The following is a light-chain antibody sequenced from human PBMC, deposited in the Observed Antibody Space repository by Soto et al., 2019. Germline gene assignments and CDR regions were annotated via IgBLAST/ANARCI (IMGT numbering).Light chain of an antibody. CDR2: DAS. CDR3: QRYGSLPWT. V-gene: IGKV3-20*01. CDR1: ESVVSSY. J-gene: IGKJ1*01. Sequence: EIVLTQSTGTLSLYPGERATLSCSATESVVSSYLAWYQLKPGQAPRLLIYDASSRATGIPDRFSGSGSGTDFTLTISRLEPEDFAVYYCQRYGSLPWTFGQGTKVDNK.